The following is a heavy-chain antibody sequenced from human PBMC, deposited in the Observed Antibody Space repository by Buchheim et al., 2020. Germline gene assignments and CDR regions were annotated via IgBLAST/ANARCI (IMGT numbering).Heavy chain of an antibody. Sequence: EVQLVESGGGLVQPGGSLRLSCAASGFTFSSYEMNWVRQAPGKGLEWVSYISSSGSTIYYADSVKGRFTISRDNAKNSLYLQMNSLRAEDTSIYYCARFHNWFSFDPWGQGTL. J-gene: IGHJ5*02. D-gene: IGHD1-20*01. CDR2: ISSSGSTI. CDR3: ARFHNWFSFDP. CDR1: GFTFSSYE. V-gene: IGHV3-48*03.